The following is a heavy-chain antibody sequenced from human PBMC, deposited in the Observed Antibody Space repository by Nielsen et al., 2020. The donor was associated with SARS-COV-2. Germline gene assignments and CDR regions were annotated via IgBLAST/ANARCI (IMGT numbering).Heavy chain of an antibody. V-gene: IGHV3-30-3*01. CDR1: GFTFSKYG. CDR2: ILDDGSNA. D-gene: IGHD5-12*01. CDR3: ARDARGYYGFDFVFDY. J-gene: IGHJ4*02. Sequence: GGSLRLSCAASGFTFSKYGMHWVRQAPGKGLEWVAAILDDGSNAYYGDSVKGRFTVSRDNSKNTLYLQMTDLRTEDTAVYFCARDARGYYGFDFVFDYWGQGSLVTVSS.